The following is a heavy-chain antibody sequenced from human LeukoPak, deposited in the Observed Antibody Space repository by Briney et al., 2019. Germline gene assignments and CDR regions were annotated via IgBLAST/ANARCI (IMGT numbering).Heavy chain of an antibody. V-gene: IGHV3-53*01. CDR3: ARCSRRNYFDY. D-gene: IGHD2-2*01. CDR2: IYSGGNT. CDR1: GLTVSSNC. J-gene: IGHJ4*02. Sequence: PGGSLRLSCAASGLTVSSNCMSWVRQAPGKGLEWVSFIYSGGNTYYADSVKGRFTISRDNSKNTLYLQMNSVRAEDTAVYYCARCSRRNYFDYWGQGTLVTVSS.